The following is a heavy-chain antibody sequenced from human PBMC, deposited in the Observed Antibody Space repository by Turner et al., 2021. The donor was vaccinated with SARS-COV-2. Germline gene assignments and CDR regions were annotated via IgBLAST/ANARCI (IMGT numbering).Heavy chain of an antibody. J-gene: IGHJ4*02. CDR3: AREDYYDSSGSLDY. D-gene: IGHD3-22*01. CDR2: ISYEGSNK. Sequence: QVQLVESGGGVVQPGRSLRLSCAASGFTFSSFAMHWVRQAPGKGLEWVAVISYEGSNKYYADSVKGRFTISRDNSKNTLYLQMNSLRAEDTAVYYCAREDYYDSSGSLDYWGQGTLVTVSS. CDR1: GFTFSSFA. V-gene: IGHV3-30-3*01.